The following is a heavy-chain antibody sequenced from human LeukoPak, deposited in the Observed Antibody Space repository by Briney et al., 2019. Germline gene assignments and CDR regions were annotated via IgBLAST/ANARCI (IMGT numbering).Heavy chain of an antibody. CDR3: ATRGITGTTSLSY. V-gene: IGHV1-24*01. J-gene: IGHJ4*02. D-gene: IGHD1-7*01. CDR2: FDPEDGET. Sequence: ASVKVSCKVSGYTLTELSMHWLRQAPGKGLEWMGGFDPEDGETTYAQKFQGRVTMTEDTSTDTAYMELSSLRSEDTAVYYCATRGITGTTSLSYWGQGTLVTVS. CDR1: GYTLTELS.